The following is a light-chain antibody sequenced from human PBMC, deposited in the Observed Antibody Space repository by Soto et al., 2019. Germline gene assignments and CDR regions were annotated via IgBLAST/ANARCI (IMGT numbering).Light chain of an antibody. Sequence: DIQLTQSPSSLSASVGDRVTITCQASEDIYNYLNWYQQEPGKAPKLLIYDASTLETGVPSRFGGSGSGTDFTLTISSLQPDDIGTYYCQQSDDLPHTFGQGNKLEIK. J-gene: IGKJ2*01. V-gene: IGKV1-33*01. CDR1: EDIYNY. CDR3: QQSDDLPHT. CDR2: DAS.